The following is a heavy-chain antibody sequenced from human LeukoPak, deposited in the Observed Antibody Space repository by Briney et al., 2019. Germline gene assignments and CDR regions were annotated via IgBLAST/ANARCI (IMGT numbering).Heavy chain of an antibody. J-gene: IGHJ4*02. CDR3: AREEGERFFDY. D-gene: IGHD6-25*01. Sequence: SVKVSCKASGGTFSSYAISWVRQAPGQGLEWMGRIIPILGIANYAQKFQGRVTITADKSTSTAYMELSSLRSEDTAVYYCAREEGERFFDYWGQGTLVTVSS. CDR2: IIPILGIA. CDR1: GGTFSSYA. V-gene: IGHV1-69*04.